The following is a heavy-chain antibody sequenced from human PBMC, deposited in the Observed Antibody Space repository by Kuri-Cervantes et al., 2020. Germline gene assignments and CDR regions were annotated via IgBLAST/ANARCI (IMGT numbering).Heavy chain of an antibody. Sequence: GGSLRLSCAASGFTVSSNYMSWVRQAPGKGLEWVGRIKSKTDGGTTDYAAPVKGRFTISRDNPKNTLYLQMNSLRSEDTAVYYCARDPWAGTTGNWLDPRGQGTLVTVSS. V-gene: IGHV3-15*01. J-gene: IGHJ5*02. CDR3: ARDPWAGTTGNWLDP. CDR1: GFTVSSNY. D-gene: IGHD1-7*01. CDR2: IKSKTDGGTT.